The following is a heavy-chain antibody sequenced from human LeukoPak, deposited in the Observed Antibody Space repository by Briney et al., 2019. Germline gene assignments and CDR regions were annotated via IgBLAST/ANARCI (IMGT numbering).Heavy chain of an antibody. CDR1: GGSFSGCY. V-gene: IGHV4-34*01. CDR3: ARILSSGWDY. D-gene: IGHD6-19*01. Sequence: SETLSLTCAVYGGSFSGCYWSWIRQPPGKGLEWIGEINHSGSTNYNPSLKSRVTISVDTSKNQFSLKLSSVTAADTAVYYCARILSSGWDYWGQGTLVTVSS. J-gene: IGHJ4*02. CDR2: INHSGST.